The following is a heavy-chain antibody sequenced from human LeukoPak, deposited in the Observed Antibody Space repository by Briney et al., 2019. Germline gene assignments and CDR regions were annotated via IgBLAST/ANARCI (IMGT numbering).Heavy chain of an antibody. CDR3: AREGRPYDFWSGNWFDP. CDR1: GFTFSSYS. J-gene: IGHJ5*02. V-gene: IGHV3-48*01. D-gene: IGHD3-3*01. Sequence: TGGSLRLSCAASGFTFSSYSMNWVRQAPGKGLEWVSYISSSSSTIYYADSVKGRFTISRDNAKNSLYLQMNSLRAEDTAVYYCAREGRPYDFWSGNWFDPWGQGTLVTVSS. CDR2: ISSSSSTI.